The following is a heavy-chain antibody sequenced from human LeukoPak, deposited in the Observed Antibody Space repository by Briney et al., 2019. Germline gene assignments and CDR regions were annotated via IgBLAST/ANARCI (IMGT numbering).Heavy chain of an antibody. V-gene: IGHV4-39*01. CDR2: IYYSGST. CDR3: ARNFRQWLVPTLPAVFDY. J-gene: IGHJ4*02. CDR1: GGSISSGSYY. D-gene: IGHD6-19*01. Sequence: SETLSLTCTVSGGSISSGSYYWGWIRQPPGKGLEWIGSIYYSGSTYYNPSLKSRVTISVDTSKNQFSLKLSSVTAADTAVYYCARNFRQWLVPTLPAVFDYWGQGTLVTVSS.